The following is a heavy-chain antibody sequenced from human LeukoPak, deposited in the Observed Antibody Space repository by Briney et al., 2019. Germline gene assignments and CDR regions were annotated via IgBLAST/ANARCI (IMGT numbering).Heavy chain of an antibody. CDR3: ARDRTGWASDF. V-gene: IGHV4-34*01. CDR1: GGSFSGYY. Sequence: SSETLSLTCAVYGGSFSGYYWSWIRQPPGKGLEWIGSISYTGITSYNPSLESRVTISLDTSKNQFSLTLTSVTAADTAVYYCARDRTGWASDFWGQGTLVTVSS. J-gene: IGHJ4*02. D-gene: IGHD1-14*01. CDR2: ISYTGIT.